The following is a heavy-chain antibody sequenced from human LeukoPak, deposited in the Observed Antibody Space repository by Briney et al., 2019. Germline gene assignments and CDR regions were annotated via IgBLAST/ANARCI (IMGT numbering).Heavy chain of an antibody. V-gene: IGHV3-49*04. Sequence: GGSLRLSCTASGFTFGDYAMSWVRQAPGNGLEWVGFIRSKAYGGTTEYAASVKGRFTISRDDSKSIAYLQMNSLKTEDTAVYYCTRVGPGYSRHNWFDPWGQGTLVTVSS. J-gene: IGHJ5*02. CDR3: TRVGPGYSRHNWFDP. CDR2: IRSKAYGGTT. CDR1: GFTFGDYA. D-gene: IGHD6-13*01.